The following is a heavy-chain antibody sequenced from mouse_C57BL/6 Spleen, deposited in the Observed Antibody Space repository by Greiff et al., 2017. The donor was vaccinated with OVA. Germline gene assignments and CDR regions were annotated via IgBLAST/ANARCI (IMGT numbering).Heavy chain of an antibody. Sequence: VQLQQSGAELARPGASVKLSCKASGYTFTSNGISWVKQSTGQGLEWIGDIYPRSGNTYYNEKFKGKATMTADKSSSTAYMELRSLTSEDSAVYFYARVHLFDYWGQGTTLTGSS. CDR3: ARVHLFDY. CDR1: GYTFTSNG. V-gene: IGHV1-81*01. J-gene: IGHJ2*01. CDR2: IYPRSGNT.